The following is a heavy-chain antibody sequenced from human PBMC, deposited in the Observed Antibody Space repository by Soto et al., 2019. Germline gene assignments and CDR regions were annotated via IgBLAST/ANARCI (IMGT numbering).Heavy chain of an antibody. Sequence: SETLSLTCAVSGGSISSSNWWSWVRQPPGKGLEWIGEIYHSGSTNYNPSLKSRVTISVDKSKNQFSLKLSSVTAADTAVYYCARAGIGYCSGGSCSLGNWFDPWGQGTLVTVSS. CDR2: IYHSGST. CDR3: ARAGIGYCSGGSCSLGNWFDP. D-gene: IGHD2-15*01. J-gene: IGHJ5*02. V-gene: IGHV4-4*02. CDR1: GGSISSSNW.